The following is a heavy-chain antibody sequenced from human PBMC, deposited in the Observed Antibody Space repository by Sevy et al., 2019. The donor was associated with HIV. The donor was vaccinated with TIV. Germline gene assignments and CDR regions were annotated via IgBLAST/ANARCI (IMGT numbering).Heavy chain of an antibody. V-gene: IGHV3-11*01. J-gene: IGHJ6*02. CDR1: GFTFSDYY. CDR2: ISSSGSTI. D-gene: IGHD6-13*01. Sequence: GGSLRLSCAASGFTFSDYYMSWIRQAPGKGLEWVSYISSSGSTIYYAHSVKGRFTISRDNAKNSLYLQMNSLRAEDTAVYYCAREERSWPYYYYYGMDVWGQGTTVTVSS. CDR3: AREERSWPYYYYYGMDV.